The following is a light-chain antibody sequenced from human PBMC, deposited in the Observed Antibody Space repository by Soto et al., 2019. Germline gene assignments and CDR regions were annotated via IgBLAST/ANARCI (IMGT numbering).Light chain of an antibody. J-gene: IGKJ5*01. CDR1: QSVSSSY. CDR2: GAS. CDR3: QQRSNWPRT. Sequence: EIVLTQSPGTLSLSPGERATLSCRASQSVSSSYLAWYQQKPGQAPRILIYGASSRATGIPARFSDSGSGTDFTLTISSLEPEDVAVYYCQQRSNWPRTFGQGTRLEIK. V-gene: IGKV3D-20*02.